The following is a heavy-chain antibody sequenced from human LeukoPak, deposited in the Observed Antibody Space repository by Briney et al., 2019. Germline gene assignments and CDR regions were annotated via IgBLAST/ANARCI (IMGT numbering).Heavy chain of an antibody. Sequence: GGSLRLSCAASGFTFSSYSMNWVRQAPGKGLEWVSYINSGSNTIYYADSVKGRFTISRDNSKNTLYLQMNSLRAEDTAVYYCAKDLAPVDYGSGSYYRWGQGTLVTVSS. CDR2: INSGSNTI. J-gene: IGHJ4*02. CDR3: AKDLAPVDYGSGSYYR. CDR1: GFTFSSYS. V-gene: IGHV3-48*01. D-gene: IGHD3-10*01.